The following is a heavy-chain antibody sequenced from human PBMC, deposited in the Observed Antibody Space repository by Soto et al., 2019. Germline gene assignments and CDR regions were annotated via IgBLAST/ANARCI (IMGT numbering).Heavy chain of an antibody. CDR1: GGTFGSYA. J-gene: IGHJ6*02. CDR2: IIPIPGTA. V-gene: IGHV1-69*01. CDR3: ARSQGSSTSLEIYYYYYYGMDV. Sequence: QVQLVQSGAEVKKPRSSVKVSCKASGGTFGSYAISWVRQAPGQGLEWMGGIIPIPGTANYAQKFQGRVTIAADESTSTAYMELSSLRSDDTAVYYCARSQGSSTSLEIYYYYYYGMDVWGQGTTVTVSS. D-gene: IGHD2-2*01.